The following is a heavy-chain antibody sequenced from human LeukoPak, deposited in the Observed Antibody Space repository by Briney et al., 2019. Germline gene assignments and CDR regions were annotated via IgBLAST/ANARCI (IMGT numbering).Heavy chain of an antibody. CDR3: ARDEGSSWYDSFDY. D-gene: IGHD6-13*01. Sequence: PRASVKVSCKASGYTFTGYYMHWVRQAPGQGLEWMGWIYPNGGGTNYAQKFQGRVTMTRDTSISTAYMELSRLRSDDTAVYYCARDEGSSWYDSFDYWGQGTLVTVSS. CDR2: IYPNGGGT. CDR1: GYTFTGYY. V-gene: IGHV1-2*02. J-gene: IGHJ4*02.